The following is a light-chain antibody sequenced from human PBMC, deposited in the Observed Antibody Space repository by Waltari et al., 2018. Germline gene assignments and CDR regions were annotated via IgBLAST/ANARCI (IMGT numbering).Light chain of an antibody. Sequence: QSALTQPASVSGSPGQSITISCTGTSSDIGGNNHVSWYLQHPGKAPKLIIYDFFERPPGGSNGSSGSKAGNTASLTISGLQAEDEADYYCTSSTTSYTWLFGGGTTLTVL. J-gene: IGLJ3*02. CDR2: DFF. CDR3: TSSTTSYTWL. V-gene: IGLV2-14*03. CDR1: SSDIGGNNH.